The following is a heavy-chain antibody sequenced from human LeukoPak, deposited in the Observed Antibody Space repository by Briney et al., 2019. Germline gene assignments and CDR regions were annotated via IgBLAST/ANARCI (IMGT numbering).Heavy chain of an antibody. CDR1: EFSVGSNY. V-gene: IGHV3-66*01. D-gene: IGHD6-19*01. J-gene: IGHJ4*02. Sequence: SGGSLRLSCAASEFSVGSNYMTWVRQAPGKGLEWVSLIYSGGSTYYADSMKGRFTISRDNAKNSLYLQMNSLRAEDTAVYYCARRGIYSSGWYFDYWGQGTLVTVSS. CDR3: ARRGIYSSGWYFDY. CDR2: IYSGGST.